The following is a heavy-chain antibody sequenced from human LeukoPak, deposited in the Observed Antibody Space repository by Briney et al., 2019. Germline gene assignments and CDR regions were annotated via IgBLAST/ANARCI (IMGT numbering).Heavy chain of an antibody. J-gene: IGHJ4*02. CDR3: AKGTAVTTVTSY. CDR2: ISGIGGST. Sequence: GGSLRLSCAASGFTFSSYAMSWVRQAPGKGLEWVSAISGIGGSTYYADSVKGRFTISRDNSKNTLYLQMNSLRAEDTAVYYCAKGTAVTTVTSYWGQGTLVTVSS. V-gene: IGHV3-23*01. CDR1: GFTFSSYA. D-gene: IGHD4-17*01.